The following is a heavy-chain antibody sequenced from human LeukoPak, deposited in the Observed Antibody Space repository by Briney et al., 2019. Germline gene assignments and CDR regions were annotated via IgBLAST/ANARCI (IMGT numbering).Heavy chain of an antibody. CDR2: IYYSGST. J-gene: IGHJ4*02. V-gene: IGHV4-59*12. Sequence: ETLSLTCTVSGGSISSYYWSWIRQPPGKGLEWIGYIYYSGSTYYNPSLKSRVTISVDTSKNQFSLKLSSVTAADTAVYYCTAQYCSGGGCDEPHWGQGTLVTVSS. D-gene: IGHD2-15*01. CDR1: GGSISSYY. CDR3: TAQYCSGGGCDEPH.